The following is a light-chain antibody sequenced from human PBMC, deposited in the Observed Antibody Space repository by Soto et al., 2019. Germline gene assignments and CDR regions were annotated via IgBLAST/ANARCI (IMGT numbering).Light chain of an antibody. J-gene: IGKJ5*01. V-gene: IGKV3-20*01. Sequence: EVVLTQSPGTLSLSPGERATLSCRASQSVGSSYLAWYQQKPGQAPRVLIYGASSRATGIPDRFSGSVSGTDFTLTISRLEPEDFAVYYCQHFGNSPLTFGQGTRLEIK. CDR2: GAS. CDR3: QHFGNSPLT. CDR1: QSVGSSY.